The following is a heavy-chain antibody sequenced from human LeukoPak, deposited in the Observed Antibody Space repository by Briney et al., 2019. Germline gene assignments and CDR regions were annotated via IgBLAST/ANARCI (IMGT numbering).Heavy chain of an antibody. CDR2: IYYSGST. D-gene: IGHD1-1*01. CDR1: GGSMCSSSYY. V-gene: IGHV4-39*01. CDR3: ARHFRYGWNELFGY. Sequence: SETLSLTCTVSGGSMCSSSYYWGWIRQPPGKGLEWIGSIYYSGSTYYNPSLKSRVTISVDTAKNQFSLKLRSATAADTAVYYCARHFRYGWNELFGYWGQGSLVTVSS. J-gene: IGHJ4*02.